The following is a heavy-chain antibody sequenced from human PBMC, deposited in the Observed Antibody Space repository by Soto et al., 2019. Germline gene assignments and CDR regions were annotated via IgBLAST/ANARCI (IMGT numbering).Heavy chain of an antibody. CDR1: GFTVSSNY. Sequence: PGGSLRLSCAASGFTVSSNYMSWVRQAPGKGLEWVSVIYSGGSTYYADSVKGRFTIPRDNSKNTLYLQMNSLRAEDTAVYYCARDSGYYPRGYWGQGTLVTVSS. CDR2: IYSGGST. D-gene: IGHD3-22*01. V-gene: IGHV3-66*01. CDR3: ARDSGYYPRGY. J-gene: IGHJ4*02.